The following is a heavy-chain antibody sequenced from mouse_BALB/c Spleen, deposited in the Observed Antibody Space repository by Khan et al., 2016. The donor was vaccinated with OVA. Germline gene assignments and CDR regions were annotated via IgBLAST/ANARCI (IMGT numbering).Heavy chain of an antibody. Sequence: QVQLQQSGAELVKPGASVKLSCKASGYTFTSYYMYWVKQRPGQGLEWIGEINPSDGDTNFNEKFKSKATLTVDKSSSTVYMQLSSLTSEDSAVYYCTRSGYGTFASWRQGTLVTVSA. D-gene: IGHD2-1*01. V-gene: IGHV1S81*02. CDR2: INPSDGDT. CDR3: TRSGYGTFAS. J-gene: IGHJ3*01. CDR1: GYTFTSYY.